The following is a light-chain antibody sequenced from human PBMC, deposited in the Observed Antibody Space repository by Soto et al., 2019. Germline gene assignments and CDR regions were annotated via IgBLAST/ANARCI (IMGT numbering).Light chain of an antibody. CDR3: ASRDDSMSGSV. CDR1: ASNILTHY. CDR2: MND. Sequence: QSVLTLPASASGNPVQRRSVSCSGSASNILTHYVYWYRQLPGTATRLIISMNDQRTSGVPDRFSGSKSGTTGSLAISGLRSEDEADYYCASRDDSMSGSVFGTGTKVTGL. V-gene: IGLV1-47*01. J-gene: IGLJ1*01.